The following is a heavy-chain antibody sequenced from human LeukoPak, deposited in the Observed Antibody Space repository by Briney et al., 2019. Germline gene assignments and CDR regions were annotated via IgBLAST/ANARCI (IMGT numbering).Heavy chain of an antibody. CDR1: GFALNAYS. CDR3: AKDRPSYSSGWYGPDY. J-gene: IGHJ4*02. D-gene: IGHD6-19*01. Sequence: PGGSLRLSCAASGFALNAYSLTWVRQAPGKGLEWVSSISSTSAYIHYAESVKGRFTISRDNIDNVVYLQMNSLRVEDTAVYYCAKDRPSYSSGWYGPDYWGQGTLVTVSS. V-gene: IGHV3-21*01. CDR2: ISSTSAYI.